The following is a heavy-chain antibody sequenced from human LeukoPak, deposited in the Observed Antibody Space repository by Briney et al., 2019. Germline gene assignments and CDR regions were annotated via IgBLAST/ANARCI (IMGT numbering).Heavy chain of an antibody. CDR2: ISYSGST. J-gene: IGHJ4*02. D-gene: IGHD1-26*01. CDR3: ARVGGGSYSYFDY. CDR1: GGSISSHY. Sequence: SETLSLTCTVSGGSISSHYWSWIRQPPGKGLEWIWYISYSGSTNYNPSLKSRVTISVDTSRNQVSLKLNSVTAADTAMYYCARVGGGSYSYFDYWGQGTLVTVSS. V-gene: IGHV4-59*11.